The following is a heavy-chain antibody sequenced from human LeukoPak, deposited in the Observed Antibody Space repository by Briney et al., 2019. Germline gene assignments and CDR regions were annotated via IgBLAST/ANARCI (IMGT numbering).Heavy chain of an antibody. Sequence: GGSLRLSCAASGDTFSSYGMNWVRQAPGKGLEWVGRIKSKAHGRPTDYAAPGEGRFTISRDDSKNMLYLQMNSVKPEDTAVYYCTTGPAPGLDYWGQGSLVTVSS. V-gene: IGHV3-15*01. CDR3: TTGPAPGLDY. CDR2: IKSKAHGRPT. J-gene: IGHJ4*02. D-gene: IGHD6-13*01. CDR1: GDTFSSYG.